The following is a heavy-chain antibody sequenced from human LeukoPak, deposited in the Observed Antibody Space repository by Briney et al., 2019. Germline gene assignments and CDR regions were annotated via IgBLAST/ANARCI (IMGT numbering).Heavy chain of an antibody. D-gene: IGHD3-3*01. CDR3: ARGITIFGVVIYDY. V-gene: IGHV4-59*11. Sequence: SETPSLTCTVSGGSISSHYWSWIRQPPGKGLEWIGYIYYSGSTNYNPSLKSRVTISVDTSKNQFSLKLSSVTAADTAVYYCARGITIFGVVIYDYWGQGTLVTVSS. J-gene: IGHJ4*02. CDR1: GGSISSHY. CDR2: IYYSGST.